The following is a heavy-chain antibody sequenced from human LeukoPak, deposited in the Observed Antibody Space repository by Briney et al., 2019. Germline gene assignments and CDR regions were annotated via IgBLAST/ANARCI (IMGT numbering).Heavy chain of an antibody. V-gene: IGHV3-23*01. CDR3: ARWGPYGSGSYYNNGMDV. Sequence: GGSLRLSCAASGYTFSSYAMSWVRQAPGKGLEWVSVISPSGGSTYYADSVRGRFTISRDNSKNTVYLQMKSLRAEDTAVYYCARWGPYGSGSYYNNGMDVWGQGTTVTVSS. CDR1: GYTFSSYA. D-gene: IGHD3-10*01. J-gene: IGHJ6*02. CDR2: ISPSGGST.